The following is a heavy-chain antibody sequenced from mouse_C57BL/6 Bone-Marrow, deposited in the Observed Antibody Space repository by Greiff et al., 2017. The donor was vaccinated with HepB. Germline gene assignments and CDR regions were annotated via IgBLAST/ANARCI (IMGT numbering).Heavy chain of an antibody. D-gene: IGHD4-1*01. CDR3: TGLTGDY. J-gene: IGHJ2*01. CDR2: IDPENGDT. CDR1: GFNIKDDY. V-gene: IGHV14-4*01. Sequence: EVQLQQSGAELVRPGASVKLSCTASGFNIKDDYMHWVKQRPEQGLEWIGWIDPENGDTEYASKFQGKATITADTSSNTAYLQLSSLTSEDTAVSYCTGLTGDYWGQGTTLTVSS.